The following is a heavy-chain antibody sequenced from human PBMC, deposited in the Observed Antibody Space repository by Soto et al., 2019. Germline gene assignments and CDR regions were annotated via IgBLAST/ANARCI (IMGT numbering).Heavy chain of an antibody. Sequence: GGSLRLSCAASGFTFSNAWMTLVRQGPGKGLEWVGRIKSKTDGGTTDYAAPVKGRFTISRDDSKNTVYLQMNSLKTEDTAVYFCTTDPLTYYYYSSGYPDAFDIWGQGTMVTVSS. V-gene: IGHV3-15*01. CDR3: TTDPLTYYYYSSGYPDAFDI. J-gene: IGHJ3*02. CDR1: GFTFSNAW. D-gene: IGHD3-22*01. CDR2: IKSKTDGGTT.